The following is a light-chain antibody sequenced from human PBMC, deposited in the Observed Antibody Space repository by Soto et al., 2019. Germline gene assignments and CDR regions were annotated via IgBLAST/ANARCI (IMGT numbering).Light chain of an antibody. J-gene: IGKJ1*01. CDR1: QSISDS. V-gene: IGKV1-5*03. Sequence: DIQMTQSPSTLSASVGDRVTITCRASQSISDSLAWYQQKPGKAPKLLIYEASSLKSGVLSRFSGSRSETEYTLTISSLQPDDFATYYCQQYNGYWTFGQGTKVEIK. CDR2: EAS. CDR3: QQYNGYWT.